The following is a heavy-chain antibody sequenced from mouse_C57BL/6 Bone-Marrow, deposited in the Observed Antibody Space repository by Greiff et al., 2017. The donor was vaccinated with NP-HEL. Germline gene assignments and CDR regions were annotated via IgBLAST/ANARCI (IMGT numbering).Heavy chain of an antibody. J-gene: IGHJ3*01. CDR2: IWGGGST. Sequence: VKVVESGPGLVAPSQSLSITCTVSGFSLTSYGVDWVRQPPGKGLEWLGVIWGGGSTNYNSALMSRLSISKDNSNSQVFLKMNNMQSNDTAMDYCANLTGTRRVAYGGQGTLVTVSA. D-gene: IGHD4-1*01. V-gene: IGHV2-9*01. CDR1: GFSLTSYG. CDR3: ANLTGTRRVAY.